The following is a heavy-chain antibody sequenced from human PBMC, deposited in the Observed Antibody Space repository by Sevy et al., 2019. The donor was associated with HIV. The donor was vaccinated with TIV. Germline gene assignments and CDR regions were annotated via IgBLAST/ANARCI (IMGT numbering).Heavy chain of an antibody. J-gene: IGHJ6*02. Sequence: GGSLRLSCAASGFTFDDYAMHWVRQAPGKGLEWVSGISWNSGSIGYADSVKGRFTISRDNAKNSLYLQMNSLRAEDTALYYCTGISRYCSEGRCYSGGMDVWGRGTTVTVSS. D-gene: IGHD2-15*01. CDR3: TGISRYCSEGRCYSGGMDV. CDR2: ISWNSGSI. V-gene: IGHV3-9*01. CDR1: GFTFDDYA.